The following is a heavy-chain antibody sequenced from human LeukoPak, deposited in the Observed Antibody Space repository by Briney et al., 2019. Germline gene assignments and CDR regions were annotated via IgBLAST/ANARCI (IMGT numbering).Heavy chain of an antibody. CDR1: GFTVSSNS. CDR2: ISNSGGST. CDR3: AKVPLRSGWKVFDY. Sequence: GGSLRLSCTVSGFTVSSNSMSWVRQAPGKGLEWVSVISNSGGSTDYADSVKGRFTISRDNSKNTLYLQMNSLRAEDTAVYYCAKVPLRSGWKVFDYWGQGTMVTVSS. D-gene: IGHD6-19*01. J-gene: IGHJ4*02. V-gene: IGHV3-23*01.